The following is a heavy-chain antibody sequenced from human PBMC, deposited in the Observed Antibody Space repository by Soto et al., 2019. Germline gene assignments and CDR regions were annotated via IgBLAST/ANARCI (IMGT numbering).Heavy chain of an antibody. CDR2: ISSSGSTI. CDR1: GFTFSSYG. CDR3: ASENPNDFWSGYTV. J-gene: IGHJ4*02. Sequence: GGSLRLSCAASGFTFSSYGMNWVRQAAGEGLEWVSYISSSGSTIYYADSVKGRFTISRDNARNSLYMKMNSLRAADTAVYYCASENPNDFWSGYTVWGEGNLVTVSS. D-gene: IGHD3-3*01. V-gene: IGHV3-48*03.